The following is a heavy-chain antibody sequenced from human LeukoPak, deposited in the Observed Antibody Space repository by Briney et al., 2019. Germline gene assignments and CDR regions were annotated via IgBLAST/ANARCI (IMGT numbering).Heavy chain of an antibody. Sequence: GASVKVSCKASGYTFTSYGISWVRQAPGQGLEWMGWISAYNGNTNYAQKLQGRVTMTTDTSTSTAYMELRSLRSDDTAVYYCARWGTPGCDYDFWSGYCYYFDYWGQGTLVTVSS. J-gene: IGHJ4*02. V-gene: IGHV1-18*01. CDR1: GYTFTSYG. CDR3: ARWGTPGCDYDFWSGYCYYFDY. CDR2: ISAYNGNT. D-gene: IGHD3-3*01.